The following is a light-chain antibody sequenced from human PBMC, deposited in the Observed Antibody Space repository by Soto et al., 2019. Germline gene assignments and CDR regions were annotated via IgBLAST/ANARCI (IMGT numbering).Light chain of an antibody. CDR3: TSYIHRRTLVV. J-gene: IGLJ2*01. CDR1: SIDVGGYNY. Sequence: QSALTQPASVSGSPGQSITISCTGTSIDVGGYNYVSWYQHHPGKAPKLMIYGVTNRPSGVSIRFSGSKSGNTASLTISGLQPEDEADYYCTSYIHRRTLVVFDGGTKLTVL. CDR2: GVT. V-gene: IGLV2-14*01.